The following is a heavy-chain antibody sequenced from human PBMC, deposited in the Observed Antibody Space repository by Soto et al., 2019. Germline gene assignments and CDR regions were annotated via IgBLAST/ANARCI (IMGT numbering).Heavy chain of an antibody. D-gene: IGHD2-15*01. J-gene: IGHJ6*02. Sequence: SETLSLTCSVSGYSVSSSDYYWAWIRQPPGKGLEWIGSMLYSGLTYYNPSLKSRVTLSVDTSKNQFSVRLNSVTASDTTVYYCAPLSVSLSGPYGIRVWGQGTTVTVSS. CDR2: MLYSGLT. V-gene: IGHV4-39*01. CDR3: APLSVSLSGPYGIRV. CDR1: GYSVSSSDYY.